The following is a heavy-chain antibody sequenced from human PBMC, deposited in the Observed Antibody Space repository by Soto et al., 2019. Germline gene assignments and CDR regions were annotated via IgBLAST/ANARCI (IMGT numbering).Heavy chain of an antibody. D-gene: IGHD3-3*01. CDR3: EKKYYDFWSGFGPLAYGMDV. Sequence: LSETLSLTCAVSGGPISSSNWWSWVRQPPGKGLEWIGEIYHSGSTNYNPSLKSRVTISVDKSKTQFSLKLSSVAAADTAVYYCEKKYYDFWSGFGPLAYGMDVWGQGTTVTVSS. CDR1: GGPISSSNW. V-gene: IGHV4-4*02. J-gene: IGHJ6*02. CDR2: IYHSGST.